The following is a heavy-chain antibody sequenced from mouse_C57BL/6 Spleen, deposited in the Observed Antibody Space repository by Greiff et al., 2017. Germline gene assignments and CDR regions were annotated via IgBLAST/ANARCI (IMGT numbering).Heavy chain of an antibody. CDR1: GYTFTSYW. CDR3: ARGGKYDGYYGWFAY. V-gene: IGHV1-50*01. Sequence: QVQLQQPGAELVKPGASVKLSCKASGYTFTSYWMQWVKQRPGQGLEWIGEIDPSDSYTNYNQKFKGKATLTVDTSSSTAYMQLSSLTSEDSAVYYCARGGKYDGYYGWFAYWGQGTLVTVSA. D-gene: IGHD2-3*01. J-gene: IGHJ3*01. CDR2: IDPSDSYT.